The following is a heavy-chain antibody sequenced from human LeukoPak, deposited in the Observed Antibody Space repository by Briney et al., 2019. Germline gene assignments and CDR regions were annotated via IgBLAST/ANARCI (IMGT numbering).Heavy chain of an antibody. Sequence: PSETLSLTCAVYGGSFSGYYWSWIRQPPGKGLEWIGEINHSGSTNYNPSLKSRVTISVDTSKNQFSLKLSSVTAADTAVYYCARKMYYCDSSGYPPRAFDYWGQGTLVTVSS. CDR2: INHSGST. J-gene: IGHJ4*02. CDR3: ARKMYYCDSSGYPPRAFDY. D-gene: IGHD3-22*01. V-gene: IGHV4-34*01. CDR1: GGSFSGYY.